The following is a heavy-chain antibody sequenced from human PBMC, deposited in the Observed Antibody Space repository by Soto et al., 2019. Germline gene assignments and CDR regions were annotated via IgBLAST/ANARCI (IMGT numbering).Heavy chain of an antibody. J-gene: IGHJ5*02. D-gene: IGHD1-26*01. V-gene: IGHV3-23*01. CDR2: ISGSGGST. CDR1: GFTFSSYA. CDR3: AKDGWELLRGFDP. Sequence: EVQLLESGGGLVQPGGSLRLSCAASGFTFSSYAMSWVRQAPGKGLEWVSAISGSGGSTNYADSVKGRFTISRDNSKNPLYLQMNSRRAEDTAVYYCAKDGWELLRGFDPWGQGTLVTVSS.